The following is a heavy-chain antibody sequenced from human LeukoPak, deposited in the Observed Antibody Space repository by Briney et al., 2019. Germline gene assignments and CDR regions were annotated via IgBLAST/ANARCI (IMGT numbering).Heavy chain of an antibody. CDR3: ARSLGSSWYYYFGY. D-gene: IGHD6-13*01. CDR1: GGSFSGYY. CDR2: INHSGST. V-gene: IGHV4-34*01. J-gene: IGHJ4*02. Sequence: SETLSLTCAVYGGSFSGYYWSWIRQPPGKGLEWIGEINHSGSTNYNPSLKSRVTISVDTSKNQFSLKLSSVTAADTAVYYCARSLGSSWYYYFGYWGQGTLVTVSS.